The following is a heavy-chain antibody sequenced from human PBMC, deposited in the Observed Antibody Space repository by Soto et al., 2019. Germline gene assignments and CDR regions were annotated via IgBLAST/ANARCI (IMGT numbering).Heavy chain of an antibody. CDR2: MNPNSGDT. J-gene: IGHJ5*02. CDR1: GYTLTSYD. V-gene: IGHV1-8*01. Sequence: APVKVSFKASGYTLTSYDINWLRQATGQGLEWMGWMNPNSGDTGYAQKFQGRVTMTRNTSISTAYMELSSLRSEDTAVYYCSSGQRAWNWFDPWGQGTLVTVSS. CDR3: SSGQRAWNWFDP.